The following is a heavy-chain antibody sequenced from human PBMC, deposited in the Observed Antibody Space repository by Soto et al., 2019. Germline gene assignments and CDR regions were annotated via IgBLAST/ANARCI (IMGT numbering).Heavy chain of an antibody. CDR1: GFTFSSYS. D-gene: IGHD2-15*01. V-gene: IGHV3-48*01. CDR3: ARGYCSGGSCYPRDYYYMDV. J-gene: IGHJ6*03. CDR2: ISSSSSTI. Sequence: EVQLVESGGGLVQPGGSLRLSCAASGFTFSSYSMNWVRQAPGKGLEWVSYISSSSSTIYYADSVKGRFTISRDNAKNSLYLQMNSLRAEDTAVYYCARGYCSGGSCYPRDYYYMDVWGKGTTVTVS.